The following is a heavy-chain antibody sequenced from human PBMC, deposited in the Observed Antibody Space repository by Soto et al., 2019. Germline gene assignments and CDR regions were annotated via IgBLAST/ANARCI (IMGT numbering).Heavy chain of an antibody. V-gene: IGHV4-39*01. J-gene: IGHJ5*02. CDR1: GGSISSSNYY. CDR3: ARSIDPLNWFDP. Sequence: SETLSLTCTVSGGSISSSNYYWGWIRQPPGKGLEWIGTVYYSGSTYYNPSLKSRVTISIDTFKQQFSLRLNSMTAADTAVFYCARSIDPLNWFDPWGQGTLVTVSS. D-gene: IGHD2-21*01. CDR2: VYYSGST.